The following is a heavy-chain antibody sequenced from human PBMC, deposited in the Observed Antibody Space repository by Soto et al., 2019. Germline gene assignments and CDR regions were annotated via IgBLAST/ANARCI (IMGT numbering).Heavy chain of an antibody. CDR1: GGSISSSSYY. CDR3: ARDSGQQLVQGAFDI. V-gene: IGHV4-39*07. D-gene: IGHD6-13*01. Sequence: PSETLSLTCTVSGGSISSSSYYWGWIRQPPGKGLEWIGNIYYSGSTYYNPSLKSRVTISVDTSKNQFSLKLSSVTAADTAVYYCARDSGQQLVQGAFDIWGQGTMVTVSS. CDR2: IYYSGST. J-gene: IGHJ3*02.